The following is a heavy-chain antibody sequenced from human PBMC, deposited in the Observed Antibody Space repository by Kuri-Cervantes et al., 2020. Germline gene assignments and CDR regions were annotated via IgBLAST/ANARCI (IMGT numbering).Heavy chain of an antibody. Sequence: SQTLSLTCDISGDSVSSNSATWNWIRQSPSRGLEWLGRTYYRSKWYNEYALGVRSRISINADTSKNQFSPQLTSVTPEDTAVYYCATGVQDFVWELFQHWGQGTLVTVSS. CDR2: TYYRSKWYN. CDR1: GDSVSSNSAT. CDR3: ATGVQDFVWELFQH. J-gene: IGHJ1*01. D-gene: IGHD2-15*01. V-gene: IGHV6-1*01.